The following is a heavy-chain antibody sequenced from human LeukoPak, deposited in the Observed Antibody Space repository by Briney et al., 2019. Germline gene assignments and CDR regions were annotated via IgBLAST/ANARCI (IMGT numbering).Heavy chain of an antibody. D-gene: IGHD3-3*01. CDR1: GYSISSGYY. CDR3: ARHSSAIFGVAISIPSYYYYYMDV. J-gene: IGHJ6*03. CDR2: IYHSGST. Sequence: SETLSLTCAVSGYSISSGYYWGWIRQPPGKGLEWIGSIYHSGSTYYNPSLKSRVTISVDTSKNQFSLKLSSVTAADTAVYYCARHSSAIFGVAISIPSYYYYYMDVWGKGTTVTVSS. V-gene: IGHV4-38-2*01.